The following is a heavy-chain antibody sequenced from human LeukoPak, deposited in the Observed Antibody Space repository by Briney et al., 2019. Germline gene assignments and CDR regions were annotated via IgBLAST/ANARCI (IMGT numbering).Heavy chain of an antibody. CDR2: IKKDGSEK. J-gene: IGHJ1*01. V-gene: IGHV3-7*04. CDR3: ARDRAGRD. D-gene: IGHD6-13*01. Sequence: GGSLRLSCAASGFTFGSYWMSWVRLTPGKGLEWVANIKKDGSEKYYVDSVKGRFTISRDNAKNSLYLQMNSLRAEDTAVYYCARDRAGRDWGQGTLVTVSS. CDR1: GFTFGSYW.